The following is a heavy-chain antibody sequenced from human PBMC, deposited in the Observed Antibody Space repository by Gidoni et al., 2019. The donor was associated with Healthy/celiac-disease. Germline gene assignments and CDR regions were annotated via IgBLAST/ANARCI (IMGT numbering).Heavy chain of an antibody. J-gene: IGHJ4*02. CDR3: ARAELGMDYFDY. CDR2: INPSGGST. CDR1: GYTFTSYY. D-gene: IGHD7-27*01. Sequence: QVQLVQSGAEVKKPGASVKVSCKASGYTFTSYYMHWVRQAPGQGLEWMGIINPSGGSTSYAQKFQGRVTMTRDTSTSTVCMELSSLRSEDTAVYYCARAELGMDYFDYWGQGTLVTVSS. V-gene: IGHV1-46*03.